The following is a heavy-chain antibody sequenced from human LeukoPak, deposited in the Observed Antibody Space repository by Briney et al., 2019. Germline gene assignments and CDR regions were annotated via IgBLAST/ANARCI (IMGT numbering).Heavy chain of an antibody. CDR2: VSAYNGNT. Sequence: GASVKVSCKASGYTFTSYGISWVRQSPGQGLEWMGWVSAYNGNTNYAQKLQGRVTMTTDTSTSTAYMELRSLRSDDTAVYYCARLNGVYCSGGICYPGSNNWFDPWGQGTLVTVSS. J-gene: IGHJ5*02. D-gene: IGHD2-15*01. V-gene: IGHV1-18*01. CDR3: ARLNGVYCSGGICYPGSNNWFDP. CDR1: GYTFTSYG.